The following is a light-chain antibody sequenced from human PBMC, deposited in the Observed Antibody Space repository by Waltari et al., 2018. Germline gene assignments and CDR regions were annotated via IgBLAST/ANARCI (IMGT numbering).Light chain of an antibody. CDR3: TSYTSSSSSAYVV. CDR2: DVR. J-gene: IGLJ2*01. Sequence: QSALTQPASVSGSPGQSITISCTGTSSDVGGYKYVSWYQHHPGKAPKLLLYDVRKRPSGVSNCFAGSKSGNTASLTISGLQSEDEADYYCTSYTSSSSSAYVVFGGGTKLTVL. V-gene: IGLV2-14*03. CDR1: SSDVGGYKY.